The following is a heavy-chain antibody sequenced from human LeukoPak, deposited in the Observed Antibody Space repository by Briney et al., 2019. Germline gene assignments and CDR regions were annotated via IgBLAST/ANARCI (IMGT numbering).Heavy chain of an antibody. CDR3: ARDAILTGYRYFDY. CDR1: GGTFSSYA. D-gene: IGHD3-9*01. Sequence: GASVKVSCKASGGTFSSYAISWVRQAPGQGLEWMGGIIPIFGTANYAQKFQGRVTITAGESTSTAYMELSSLRSEDTAVYYCARDAILTGYRYFDYWGQGTLVTVSS. V-gene: IGHV1-69*13. CDR2: IIPIFGTA. J-gene: IGHJ4*02.